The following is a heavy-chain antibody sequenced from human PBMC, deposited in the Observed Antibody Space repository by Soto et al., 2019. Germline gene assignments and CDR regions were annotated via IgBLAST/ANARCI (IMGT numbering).Heavy chain of an antibody. D-gene: IGHD3-3*01. V-gene: IGHV4-31*03. Sequence: QVQLQESGPGLVKPSQTLSLTCTVSGGSISSGGYYGSWIRQHPGKGLEWIGYSYYSGSTYYNPSLKSRVTISVDTSKNQFSLKLSSVTAADTAVYYCARGITIFGVVTWYFDYWGQGTLVTVSS. CDR2: SYYSGST. CDR1: GGSISSGGYY. CDR3: ARGITIFGVVTWYFDY. J-gene: IGHJ4*02.